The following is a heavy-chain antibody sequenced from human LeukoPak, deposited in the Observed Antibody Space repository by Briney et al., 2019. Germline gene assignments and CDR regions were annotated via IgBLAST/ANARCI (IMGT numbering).Heavy chain of an antibody. J-gene: IGHJ4*02. D-gene: IGHD2-8*01. V-gene: IGHV4-59*02. CDR1: GGSVSRYY. CDR3: ARGERNGPDY. Sequence: SETLCLTCTVSGGSVSRYYWSWIRQSPGKGLEWIGYIHDSGSTNSNPSLKSRVTISMDTSKNQVSLKLTSVTAADTALYYCARGERNGPDYWGQGTVGSVSS. CDR2: IHDSGST.